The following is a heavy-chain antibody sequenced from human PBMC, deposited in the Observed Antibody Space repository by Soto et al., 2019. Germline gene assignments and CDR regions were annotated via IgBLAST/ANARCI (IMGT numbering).Heavy chain of an antibody. J-gene: IGHJ6*02. Sequence: QVQLVQSGDEVKKPGASVKVSCKASGYMFVNYGIAWVRQAPRQGLKWMGWISPYTGNTHSASKVQGRLTMTTDTSTSTAYMDLGSLTSDDTAVYYCVMVDNYVTPTPQDVWGQGTTVTVSS. D-gene: IGHD3-16*01. CDR1: GYMFVNYG. CDR2: ISPYTGNT. CDR3: VMVDNYVTPTPQDV. V-gene: IGHV1-18*01.